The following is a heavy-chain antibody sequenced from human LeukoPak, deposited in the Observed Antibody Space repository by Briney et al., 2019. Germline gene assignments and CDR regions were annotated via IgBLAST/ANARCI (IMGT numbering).Heavy chain of an antibody. D-gene: IGHD3-22*01. CDR3: ARASYDSSAYYSGGFCYYYMDV. Sequence: PSETLSLTCTVSSGSMSTYYWSWIRQPPGKGLEWIGYIYYKGSTSYNPSLKSRVTISVDTSKNQFSLKLSSVTAADTAVYYCARASYDSSAYYSGGFCYYYMDVWGEGTTVTVSS. CDR2: IYYKGST. J-gene: IGHJ6*03. V-gene: IGHV4-59*01. CDR1: SGSMSTYY.